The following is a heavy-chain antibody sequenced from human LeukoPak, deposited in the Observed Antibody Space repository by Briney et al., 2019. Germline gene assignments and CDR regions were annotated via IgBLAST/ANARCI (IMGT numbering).Heavy chain of an antibody. Sequence: GGSLRLSCAASGFTFDDYAMHWVRQAPGKGLEGVSGISWNSGSIVYADSVKGRFTISRDNAKNSLYLQMNSLRAEDTGLYYCAKDSTYYYDSSGYNPFDYWGQGTLVTGSS. D-gene: IGHD3-22*01. J-gene: IGHJ4*02. CDR1: GFTFDDYA. CDR3: AKDSTYYYDSSGYNPFDY. V-gene: IGHV3-9*01. CDR2: ISWNSGSI.